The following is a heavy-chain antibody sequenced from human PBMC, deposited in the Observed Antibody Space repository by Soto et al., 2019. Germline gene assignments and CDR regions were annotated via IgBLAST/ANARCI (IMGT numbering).Heavy chain of an antibody. V-gene: IGHV3-48*03. CDR2: ISSSGSTI. D-gene: IGHD6-13*01. CDR3: ANPEAAGPLFDY. Sequence: GGSLRLSCAASGFTFSSYEMNWVRQAPGKGLEWVSYISSSGSTIYYADSVKGRFTISRDNAKNSLYLQMNGLRAEDTAVYYCANPEAAGPLFDYWGQGTLVTVSS. J-gene: IGHJ4*02. CDR1: GFTFSSYE.